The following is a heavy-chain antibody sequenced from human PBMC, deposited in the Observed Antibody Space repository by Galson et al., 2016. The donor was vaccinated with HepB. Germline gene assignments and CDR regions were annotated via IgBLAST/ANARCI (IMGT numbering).Heavy chain of an antibody. D-gene: IGHD6-19*01. CDR2: TSNDGSNE. Sequence: SLRLSCAASGLIFSNHAMHWVRQAPGQGLEWVAVTSNDGSNEYYADSVKGRFAISRDNPKNALYLQMNSLTAGDTAVYYCAKGGPGIAVPADLWGQGTLVTVSS. CDR1: GLIFSNHA. J-gene: IGHJ5*02. CDR3: AKGGPGIAVPADL. V-gene: IGHV3-30*18.